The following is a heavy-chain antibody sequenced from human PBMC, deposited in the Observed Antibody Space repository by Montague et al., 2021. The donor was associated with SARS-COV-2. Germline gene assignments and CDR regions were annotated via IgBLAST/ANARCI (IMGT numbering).Heavy chain of an antibody. V-gene: IGHV4-59*01. J-gene: IGHJ4*02. CDR3: AGGQNTCFMANCVNYFEV. D-gene: IGHD1-1*01. Sequence: SETLSLTCEVSGDSISSYYWSWIRQSPEKGLEWIGYVHYTGSTKYTPSPKTRVTLSLDTPKSHFSLKLRSVTAADTAIYYCAGGQNTCFMANCVNYFEVWGLGALVTVSS. CDR1: GDSISSYY. CDR2: VHYTGST.